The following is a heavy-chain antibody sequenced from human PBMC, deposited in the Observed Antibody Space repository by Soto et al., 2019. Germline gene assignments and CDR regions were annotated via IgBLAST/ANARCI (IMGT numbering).Heavy chain of an antibody. Sequence: SETLSLTCNVSGGPLTTYFWSWIRQPPGKGLEWIGYVSYFGTTNCNPSLQSRLTISLDTSKTHFSLNLSSVTAADTAVYYCARAGGLGAVAVDYWGQGTLVTVSS. CDR3: ARAGGLGAVAVDY. CDR2: VSYFGTT. V-gene: IGHV4-59*01. D-gene: IGHD6-19*01. CDR1: GGPLTTYF. J-gene: IGHJ4*02.